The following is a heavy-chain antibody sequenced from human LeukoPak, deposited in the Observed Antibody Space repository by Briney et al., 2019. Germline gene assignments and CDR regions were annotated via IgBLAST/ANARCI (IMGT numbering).Heavy chain of an antibody. CDR1: GGSISSYY. J-gene: IGHJ6*02. CDR3: ARVKIAAAGRGYQGYYYGMDI. D-gene: IGHD6-13*01. V-gene: IGHV4-4*07. Sequence: PSETLSLTCTVSGGSISSYYWSWIRQPAGKGLEWIGRIYTSGSTNYNPSLKSRVTMSVDTSKNQFSLKLSSVTAADTAVYYCARVKIAAAGRGYQGYYYGMDIWGQGTTVTVSS. CDR2: IYTSGST.